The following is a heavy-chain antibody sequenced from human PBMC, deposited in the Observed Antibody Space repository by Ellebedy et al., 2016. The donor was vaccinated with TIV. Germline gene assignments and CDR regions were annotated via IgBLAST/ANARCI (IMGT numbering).Heavy chain of an antibody. V-gene: IGHV1-2*02. CDR3: ARHPYGDNQGDFDY. D-gene: IGHD4-23*01. CDR2: IHPNSGDT. Sequence: AASVKVSCKASGYTFTGYYIHWVRQAPGQGLEWMAWIHPNSGDTNYVQRFQGMVNMTRDTSISTVYMELSSLTSDDTAVYYCARHPYGDNQGDFDYWGQGTLVTVSS. J-gene: IGHJ4*02. CDR1: GYTFTGYY.